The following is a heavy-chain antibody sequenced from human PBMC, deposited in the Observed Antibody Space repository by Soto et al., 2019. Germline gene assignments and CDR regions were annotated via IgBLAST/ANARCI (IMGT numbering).Heavy chain of an antibody. J-gene: IGHJ3*02. Sequence: QLQLQESGSGLLKPSQTLSLTCAVSGGSISSGGYSWSCIRQPPGKGLEWIGYSYHSGSTYYNTSLKRRVTITVDRSKIQFSLKLRSVTAADTAVYYCARGSIVVVTATEGAFDIWGQGTMVTVSS. CDR1: GGSISSGGYS. CDR3: ARGSIVVVTATEGAFDI. V-gene: IGHV4-30-2*01. D-gene: IGHD2-21*02. CDR2: SYHSGST.